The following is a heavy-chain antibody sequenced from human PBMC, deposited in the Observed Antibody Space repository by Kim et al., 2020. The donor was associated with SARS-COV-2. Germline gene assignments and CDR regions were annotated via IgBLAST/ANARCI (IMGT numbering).Heavy chain of an antibody. Sequence: SETLSLTCIVSGCSISGYYWSWMRQPPGPGLEWIGYIFYSVGTNYNASLKSRVTISLDTSKNQLSLTLSSVTAADTAVYYCARLGSPYYGSTASTCGMDVWGQGTMVTVSS. CDR2: IFYSVGT. CDR1: GCSISGYY. J-gene: IGHJ6*02. D-gene: IGHD3-10*01. CDR3: ARLGSPYYGSTASTCGMDV. V-gene: IGHV4-59*13.